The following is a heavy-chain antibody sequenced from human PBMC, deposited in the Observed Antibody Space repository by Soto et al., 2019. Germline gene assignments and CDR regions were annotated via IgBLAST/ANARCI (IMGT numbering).Heavy chain of an antibody. CDR1: GFTFSSYG. CDR2: IWYDGSNK. D-gene: IGHD6-13*01. Sequence: QVQLVESGGGVVQPGRSLRLSCAASGFTFSSYGMHWVRQAPGKGLEWVAVIWYDGSNKYYADSVKGRFTISRDNSKNTLYLQMNSLRAEDTAVYYCARARGAAGTTPYYYYYYGMDVWGQGTTVTVSS. CDR3: ARARGAAGTTPYYYYYYGMDV. V-gene: IGHV3-33*01. J-gene: IGHJ6*02.